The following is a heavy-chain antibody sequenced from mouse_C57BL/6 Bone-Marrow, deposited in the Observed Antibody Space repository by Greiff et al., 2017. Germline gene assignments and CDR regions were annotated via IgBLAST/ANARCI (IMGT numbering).Heavy chain of an antibody. CDR3: ARGGGKTHFDY. Sequence: QVQLQQSGAELARPGASVKLSCKASGYTFTSYGISWVKQRTGQGLEWIGEIYPRSGNPYYNEKFKGKATLTADKSSSTAYMALLSLTTEDSAVYVFARGGGKTHFDYWGQGTTLTVSS. D-gene: IGHD1-1*02. CDR2: IYPRSGNP. CDR1: GYTFTSYG. V-gene: IGHV1-81*01. J-gene: IGHJ2*01.